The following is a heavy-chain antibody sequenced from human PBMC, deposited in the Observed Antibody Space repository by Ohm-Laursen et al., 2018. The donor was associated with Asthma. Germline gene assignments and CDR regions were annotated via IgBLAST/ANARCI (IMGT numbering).Heavy chain of an antibody. V-gene: IGHV1-69*05. CDR1: GGTFSSYA. CDR3: ARGSFDWLDY. CDR2: IIPIFGTA. Sequence: GASVNVSCKASGGTFSSYAISWVRQAPGQGLEWMGGIIPIFGTANYAQKFQGRVTMTRDTSTSTVYMELSSLRSEDTAVYYCARGSFDWLDYWGQGTLVTVSS. J-gene: IGHJ4*02. D-gene: IGHD3-9*01.